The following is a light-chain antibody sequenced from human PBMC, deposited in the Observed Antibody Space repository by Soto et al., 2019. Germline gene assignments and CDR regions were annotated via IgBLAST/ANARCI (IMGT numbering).Light chain of an antibody. CDR1: QDIRKY. Sequence: IQMTQSPSSLSASVGDRVTITCQATQDIRKYLNWYQQKPGKAPKLLIYDASSLETGVPSRFSGSGSATDFTLTISSLQPEDFATYYCQQYDNLPLIFGQGTRLDIK. CDR3: QQYDNLPLI. V-gene: IGKV1-33*01. J-gene: IGKJ5*01. CDR2: DAS.